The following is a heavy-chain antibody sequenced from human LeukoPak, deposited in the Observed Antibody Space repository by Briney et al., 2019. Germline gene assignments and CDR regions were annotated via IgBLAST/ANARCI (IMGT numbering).Heavy chain of an antibody. J-gene: IGHJ4*02. V-gene: IGHV3-64D*06. CDR2: ISSNGDNT. Sequence: PGGSLRLSCSVSGFTFSTYVMHWVRQAPGKGLEYVSAISSNGDNTYYADSVKGRFTISRDNSKNTLYPQMSSLRPDDTAVYFCVRGTGYWGQGTLVTVSS. CDR1: GFTFSTYV. CDR3: VRGTGY.